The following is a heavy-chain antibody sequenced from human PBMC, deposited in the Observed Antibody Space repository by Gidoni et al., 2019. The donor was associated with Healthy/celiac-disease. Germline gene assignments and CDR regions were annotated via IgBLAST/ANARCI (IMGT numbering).Heavy chain of an antibody. CDR2: ISSSSSYI. CDR3: ARDQWEDYYGSGSPPDY. Sequence: EVQLVESGGGLVKPGGSLRLSCAASGFTFSSYSMNWVRQAPGKGLEWVSSISSSSSYIYYADSVKGRFTISRDNAKNSLYLQMNSLRAEDTAVYYCARDQWEDYYGSGSPPDYWGQGTLVTVSS. D-gene: IGHD3-10*01. J-gene: IGHJ4*02. V-gene: IGHV3-21*01. CDR1: GFTFSSYS.